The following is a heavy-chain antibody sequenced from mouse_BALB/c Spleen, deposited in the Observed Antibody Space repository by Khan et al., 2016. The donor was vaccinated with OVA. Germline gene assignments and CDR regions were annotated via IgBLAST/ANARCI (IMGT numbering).Heavy chain of an antibody. CDR2: ISGDSNTI. CDR3: ARSYFYGYYFDQ. Sequence: EVELMESGGGLVQPGGSRKLSCAASGFTFSSFGMHWVRQDPEKGLEWVAYISGDSNTIYYVDTVKGRFTISRDNPKNTLFLQMTSLRSEDTAMYSCARSYFYGYYFDQWGQGTTLTVSS. J-gene: IGHJ2*01. D-gene: IGHD1-1*01. CDR1: GFTFSSFG. V-gene: IGHV5-17*02.